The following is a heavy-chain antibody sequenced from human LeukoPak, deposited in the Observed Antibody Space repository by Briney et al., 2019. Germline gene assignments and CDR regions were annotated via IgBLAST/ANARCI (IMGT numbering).Heavy chain of an antibody. J-gene: IGHJ4*02. CDR3: AKELDLLDY. Sequence: PGGSLRLSCAASGFTFSSYSMSWVRQAPGKGLEWVSAISGSGGNTYYADSVKGRLNISSDNSKNTLYLQMNSLRAEDKAVYYCAKELDLLDYWGQGTLVTVSS. V-gene: IGHV3-23*01. CDR1: GFTFSSYS. D-gene: IGHD3-9*01. CDR2: ISGSGGNT.